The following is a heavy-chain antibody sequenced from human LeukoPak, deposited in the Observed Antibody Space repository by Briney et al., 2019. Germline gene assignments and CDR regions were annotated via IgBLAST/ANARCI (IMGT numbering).Heavy chain of an antibody. CDR1: GDSISTNHW. D-gene: IGHD3-3*01. CDR3: ARDQGYDFWSGYSNYYGMDV. CDR2: VYHSGST. V-gene: IGHV4-4*02. Sequence: SETLSLTCAVSGDSISTNHWWSWVRQPPGKGLEWIGEVYHSGSTNYNPSLKGRVTISVDKSKNLFSLKLTSVTAADTAVYYCARDQGYDFWSGYSNYYGMDVWGQGTTVTVSS. J-gene: IGHJ6*02.